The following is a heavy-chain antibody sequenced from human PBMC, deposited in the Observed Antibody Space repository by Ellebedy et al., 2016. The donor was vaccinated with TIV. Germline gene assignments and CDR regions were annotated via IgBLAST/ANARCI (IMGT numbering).Heavy chain of an antibody. J-gene: IGHJ4*02. V-gene: IGHV1-46*01. CDR3: ARDGGVLLWFGEFDY. D-gene: IGHD3-10*01. Sequence: ASVKVSCKASGYTFTGYYMHWVRQAPGQGLEWMAIINPSGGSTSYAQKFQGRVTITADESTSTAYMELSSLRSEDTAVYYCARDGGVLLWFGEFDYWGQGTLVTVSS. CDR2: INPSGGST. CDR1: GYTFTGYY.